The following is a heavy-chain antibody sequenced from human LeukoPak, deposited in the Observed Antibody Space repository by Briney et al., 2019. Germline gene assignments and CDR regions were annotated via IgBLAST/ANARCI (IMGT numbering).Heavy chain of an antibody. CDR1: GFTFSNYC. CDR2: IYCDGINK. J-gene: IGHJ5*02. D-gene: IGHD3-22*01. Sequence: GGSLSLSCAASGFTFSNYCLHWVRQAPGKGLVWVSLIYCDGINKYYAAPVKGRFTISRDNAKNSINLQMNSLRAEDTAVYYCARDLGQYYDTSDNWFDPWGQGTLVTVSS. CDR3: ARDLGQYYDTSDNWFDP. V-gene: IGHV3-74*01.